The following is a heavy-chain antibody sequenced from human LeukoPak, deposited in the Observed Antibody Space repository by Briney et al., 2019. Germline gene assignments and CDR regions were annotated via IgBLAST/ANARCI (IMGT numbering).Heavy chain of an antibody. CDR2: IYYSGTT. D-gene: IGHD3-22*01. CDR1: GGSISSDNYY. Sequence: PSETLSLTCTVSGGSISSDNYYWGWIRQPPGKGLEWIGSIYYSGTTYYNPSLKSRVTIDTSKNQFSLKLSSVTAADTAVYYCARDRLAEGYYDSSGYHDAFDIWGQGTMVTVSS. CDR3: ARDRLAEGYYDSSGYHDAFDI. J-gene: IGHJ3*02. V-gene: IGHV4-39*07.